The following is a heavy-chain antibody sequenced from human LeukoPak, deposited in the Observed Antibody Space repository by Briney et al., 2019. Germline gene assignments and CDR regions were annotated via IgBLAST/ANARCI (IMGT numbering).Heavy chain of an antibody. CDR2: INHSGST. D-gene: IGHD6-19*01. CDR3: ARRREYSSGWYKPNWFDP. Sequence: SETLSLTCTVSGGSISTSNYYWGWIRQPPGKGLEWIGEINHSGSTNYNPSLKSRVTISVDTSKNQFSLKLSSVTAADTAVYYCARRREYSSGWYKPNWFDPWGQGTLVTVSS. V-gene: IGHV4-39*07. J-gene: IGHJ5*02. CDR1: GGSISTSNYY.